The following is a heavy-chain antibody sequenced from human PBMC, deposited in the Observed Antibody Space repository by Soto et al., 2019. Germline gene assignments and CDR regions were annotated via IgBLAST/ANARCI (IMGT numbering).Heavy chain of an antibody. Sequence: SETLSLTCTVSGGSISSSSYYWGWIRQPPGKGLEWIGSIYYSGSTYYNPSLKSRVTISVDTSKNQFSLKLSSVTAADTAVYYCARRGYGAWGFDYWGQGTLVTVSS. J-gene: IGHJ4*02. D-gene: IGHD4-17*01. CDR3: ARRGYGAWGFDY. V-gene: IGHV4-39*01. CDR1: GGSISSSSYY. CDR2: IYYSGST.